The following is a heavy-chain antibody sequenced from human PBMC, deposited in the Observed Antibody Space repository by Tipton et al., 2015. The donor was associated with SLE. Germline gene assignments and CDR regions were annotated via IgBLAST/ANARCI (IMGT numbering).Heavy chain of an antibody. CDR3: ARDRPDYYFDY. V-gene: IGHV4-59*01. CDR1: GGSISSYY. CDR2: IHYSGRT. J-gene: IGHJ4*02. D-gene: IGHD1-14*01. Sequence: TLSLTCTVSGGSISSYYWSWIRQPPGKGLEWIGYIHYSGRTDYNPSLKSRVTMSLDTSENQFSLKLSSVTAADTAVYYCARDRPDYYFDYWGQGILVTVSS.